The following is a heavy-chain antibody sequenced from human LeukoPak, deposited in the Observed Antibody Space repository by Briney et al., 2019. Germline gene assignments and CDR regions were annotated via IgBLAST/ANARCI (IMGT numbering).Heavy chain of an antibody. D-gene: IGHD1-26*01. CDR1: GFTFSSYG. CDR3: AKFPKWELESGYFDY. CDR2: IRYDGSNK. Sequence: GGSLRLSCAASGFTFSSYGMHWVRQAPGKGLEWVAFIRYDGSNKYYADTVKGRFTISRDNSKNTLYLQMNSLRAEDTAVYYCAKFPKWELESGYFDYWGQGTLVTVSS. V-gene: IGHV3-30*02. J-gene: IGHJ4*02.